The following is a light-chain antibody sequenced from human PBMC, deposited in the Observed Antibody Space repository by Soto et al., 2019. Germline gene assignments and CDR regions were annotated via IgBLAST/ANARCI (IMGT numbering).Light chain of an antibody. Sequence: QSVLAQPRSVSGSPGQSVTISCTGTSIDFGGYNYVSWYQHHPGKAPKLMIYDVSERPSGVPDRFSGSKSGNTASLTISGLQAEDEADYYCCSYAGTFYVFXTGTNVTVL. CDR3: CSYAGTFYV. CDR2: DVS. J-gene: IGLJ1*01. V-gene: IGLV2-11*01. CDR1: SIDFGGYNY.